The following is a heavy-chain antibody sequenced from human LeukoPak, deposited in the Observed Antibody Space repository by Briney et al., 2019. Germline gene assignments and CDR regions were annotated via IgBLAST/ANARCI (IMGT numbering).Heavy chain of an antibody. D-gene: IGHD3-16*02. CDR1: GGTSSSYA. CDR3: ARERLRLGELSP. CDR2: IIPILGIA. J-gene: IGHJ5*02. Sequence: SVKVSCKASGGTSSSYAISWVRQAPGQGLEWMGRIIPILGIANYAQKFQGRVTITADKSTSTAYMELSSLRSEDTAVYYCARERLRLGELSPWGQGTLVTVSS. V-gene: IGHV1-69*04.